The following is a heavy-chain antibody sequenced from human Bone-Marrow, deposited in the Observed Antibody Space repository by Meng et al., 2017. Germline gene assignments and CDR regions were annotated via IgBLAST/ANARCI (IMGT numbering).Heavy chain of an antibody. CDR2: IETKSEGGTA. CDR1: GVSFTDAW. J-gene: IGHJ4*02. CDR3: ATGAAAADH. V-gene: IGHV3-15*04. Sequence: VQVVESGGGSVKPGGSLRLSCVASGVSFTDAWMSWVRQAPGKGLEWVGRIETKSEGGTADYAAPVKGRFSISRDDSKNTLYLQMNTLISEDTGVYFCATGAAAADHWGQGTLVTVSS. D-gene: IGHD6-13*01.